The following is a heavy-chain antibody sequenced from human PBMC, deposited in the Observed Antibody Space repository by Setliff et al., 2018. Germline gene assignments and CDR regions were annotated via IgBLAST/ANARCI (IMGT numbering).Heavy chain of an antibody. V-gene: IGHV1-18*04. D-gene: IGHD2-15*01. CDR1: GYSFTDYY. CDR3: ARTCSGSGCYAGLES. Sequence: GASVKVSCKTSGYSFTDYYIHWVRQAPGQGLEWMGWISGYNGNTDYAQNLQGRVTMTIDTSTSTAYMELRSLRPDDTAVYYCARTCSGSGCYAGLESWGQGTPVTVSS. CDR2: ISGYNGNT. J-gene: IGHJ4*02.